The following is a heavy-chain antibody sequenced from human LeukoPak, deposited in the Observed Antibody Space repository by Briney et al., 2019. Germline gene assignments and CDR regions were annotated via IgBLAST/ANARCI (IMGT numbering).Heavy chain of an antibody. Sequence: QSGGSLRLSCAASGLTFSSYAMSWVRQAPGKGLEWVAAISGSGGSTYYADSVKGRYTISRDNSKNTLYLQMNSLRVEDTAVYYCAKKMTTVSSFDFWGQGTLVTVSS. D-gene: IGHD4-17*01. CDR1: GLTFSSYA. CDR2: ISGSGGST. CDR3: AKKMTTVSSFDF. V-gene: IGHV3-23*01. J-gene: IGHJ4*02.